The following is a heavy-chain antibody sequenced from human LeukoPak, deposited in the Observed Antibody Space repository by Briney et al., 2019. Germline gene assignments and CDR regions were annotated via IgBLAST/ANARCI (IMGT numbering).Heavy chain of an antibody. CDR1: GFTFSSYW. CDR2: IKQDGSEK. CDR3: ARDKSVGATPLDY. D-gene: IGHD1-26*01. V-gene: IGHV3-7*05. Sequence: GGSLRLSCAASGFTFSSYWMTWVRQAPGKGLEPVANIKQDGSEKYYVDSVKGRFTISRDNAKRSLYLQMNSLRAEDTAVYYCARDKSVGATPLDYWGQGTLVTVSS. J-gene: IGHJ4*02.